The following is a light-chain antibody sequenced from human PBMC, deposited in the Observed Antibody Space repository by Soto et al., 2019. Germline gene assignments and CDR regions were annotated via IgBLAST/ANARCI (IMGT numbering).Light chain of an antibody. CDR2: DVN. V-gene: IGLV2-14*01. CDR1: SSDVGGYSY. J-gene: IGLJ2*01. Sequence: QSALTPPESVSGSPGQSITISCTGTSSDVGGYSYVSWYQQHPGKAPTLMIFDVNNRPSGVSNRFSGSKSGNTASLTISGLQAEDEADYYCSSYTTRTTLEDFGGGTKLTDL. CDR3: SSYTTRTTLED.